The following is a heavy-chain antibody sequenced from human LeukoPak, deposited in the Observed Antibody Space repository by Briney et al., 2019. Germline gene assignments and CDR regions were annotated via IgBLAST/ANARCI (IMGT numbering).Heavy chain of an antibody. J-gene: IGHJ3*02. V-gene: IGHV4-59*01. CDR1: GGSISSYY. Sequence: SETLSLTCTVSGGSISSYYWSWIRQPLGKGLEWIGYIYYSGSTNYNPSLKSRVTISVDTSKNQFSLKLSSVTAADTAVYYCARGRTAVAGPGAFDIWGQGTTVTVSS. CDR3: ARGRTAVAGPGAFDI. D-gene: IGHD6-19*01. CDR2: IYYSGST.